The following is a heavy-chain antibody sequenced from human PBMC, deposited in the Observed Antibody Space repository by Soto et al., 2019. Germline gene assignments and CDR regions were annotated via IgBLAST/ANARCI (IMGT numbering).Heavy chain of an antibody. CDR2: ISSSSSYI. CDR1: GFTFSSYS. Sequence: EVQLVESGGGLVKPGGSLRLSCAASGFTFSSYSMNWVRQAPGKGLEWVSSISSSSSYIYYADSVKGRFTISRDNAKNSLYLQMNSLRAEDTAVHYCARNYCSGGSCHFDYWGQGTLVTVSS. D-gene: IGHD2-15*01. J-gene: IGHJ4*02. CDR3: ARNYCSGGSCHFDY. V-gene: IGHV3-21*01.